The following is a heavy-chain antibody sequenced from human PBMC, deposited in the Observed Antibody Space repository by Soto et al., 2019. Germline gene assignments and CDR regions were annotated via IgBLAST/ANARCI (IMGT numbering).Heavy chain of an antibody. V-gene: IGHV3-23*01. Sequence: PXGSLRLSCSGSGSSFSDYALSWVRQFPGKAPEWVSGVTGTGAGTFYADNVKGRFTVSRDNVKKTVYLQMDSLRIEDTAIYYCAKEGRASVGTSYFLGGAQWGQGCLVTVSS. CDR3: AKEGRASVGTSYFLGGAQ. J-gene: IGHJ4*02. D-gene: IGHD3-10*02. CDR2: VTGTGAGT. CDR1: GSSFSDYA.